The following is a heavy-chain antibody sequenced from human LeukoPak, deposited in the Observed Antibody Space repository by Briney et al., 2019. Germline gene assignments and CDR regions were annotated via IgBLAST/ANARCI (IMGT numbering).Heavy chain of an antibody. D-gene: IGHD6-6*01. CDR1: GYSISSGYY. V-gene: IGHV4-38-2*02. CDR3: AVEYSSSSGYY. Sequence: SETLSLTCTVSGYSISSGYYWGWIRQPPGKGLEWIGSIYHSGSTYYNPSLKSRVTISVDTSKNQFSLKLSSVTAADTAVYYCAVEYSSSSGYYWGQGTLVTVSS. J-gene: IGHJ4*02. CDR2: IYHSGST.